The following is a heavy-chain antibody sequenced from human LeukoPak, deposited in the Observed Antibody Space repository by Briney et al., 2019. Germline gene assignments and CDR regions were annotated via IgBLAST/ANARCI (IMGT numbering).Heavy chain of an antibody. CDR2: ISDSGDGT. V-gene: IGHV3-23*01. CDR1: GFTFRTYA. J-gene: IGHJ4*02. Sequence: GGSLRLSCAASGFTFRTYAMSWVRQAPGKGLEWVSGISDSGDGTYYAESVKGRFTISRDNSKNTVFLQMNSLRADDTAKYYCAEDKAPGSWHTPSDSWGQGTLVTVSS. CDR3: AEDKAPGSWHTPSDS. D-gene: IGHD6-13*01.